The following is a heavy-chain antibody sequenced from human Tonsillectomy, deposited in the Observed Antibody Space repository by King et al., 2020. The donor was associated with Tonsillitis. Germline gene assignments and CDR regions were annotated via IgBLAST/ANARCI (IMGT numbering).Heavy chain of an antibody. V-gene: IGHV3-15*01. CDR1: GFTFSNAW. Sequence: QLVQSGGGLIKPGGSLRLSCAASGFTFSNAWTSWVRQAPGKGLEWVGRIKSKTDGGTTDYAAPVKGRFTISRDDSKNTLYLQMNSLKTEDTAVYYCTTDKRAPGLRGHDYWGQGTLVTVSS. CDR3: TTDKRAPGLRGHDY. J-gene: IGHJ4*02. D-gene: IGHD3/OR15-3a*01. CDR2: IKSKTDGGTT.